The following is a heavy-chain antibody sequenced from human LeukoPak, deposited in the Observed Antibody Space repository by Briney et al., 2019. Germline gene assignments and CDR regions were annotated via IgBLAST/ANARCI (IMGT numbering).Heavy chain of an antibody. CDR1: GFSFSTYA. CDR2: VNGNDGST. D-gene: IGHD2-2*01. V-gene: IGHV3-23*01. CDR3: ARDGLPYCTTTSCYHSDF. J-gene: IGHJ4*02. Sequence: PGGSLRLSCAASGFSFSTYAMSWVRQAPGKGLEWVSGVNGNDGSTSYADSVKGRFTIFRDNSKNTLYLQLNSLRPEDTAVYYCARDGLPYCTTTSCYHSDFWGQGTLVTVSS.